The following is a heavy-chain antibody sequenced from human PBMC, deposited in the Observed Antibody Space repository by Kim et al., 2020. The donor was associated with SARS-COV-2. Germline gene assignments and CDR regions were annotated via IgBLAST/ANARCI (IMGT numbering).Heavy chain of an antibody. V-gene: IGHV1-2*02. CDR2: INPNSGGT. J-gene: IGHJ4*02. Sequence: ASVKVSCKASGYTFTGYYMHWVRQAPGQGLEWMGWINPNSGGTNYAQKFQGRVTMTRDTSISTAYMELSRLRSDDTAVYYCARVAIYCGGDCYDYWGQGTLVTVSS. D-gene: IGHD2-21*01. CDR3: ARVAIYCGGDCYDY. CDR1: GYTFTGYY.